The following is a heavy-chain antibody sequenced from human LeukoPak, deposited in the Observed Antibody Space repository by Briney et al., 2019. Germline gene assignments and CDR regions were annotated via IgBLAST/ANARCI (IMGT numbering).Heavy chain of an antibody. CDR2: INPSGGST. Sequence: GASVKVSCKASGYTFTSYFMHWVRQAPGQGLEWMGIINPSGGSTTYAQKFQGRLTTTRDTSTTTVYMELSSLRSDDTAVYYCARGALTIFGVVNSGYYYGMDVWGQGTTVTVSS. CDR1: GYTFTSYF. D-gene: IGHD3-3*01. V-gene: IGHV1-46*01. J-gene: IGHJ6*02. CDR3: ARGALTIFGVVNSGYYYGMDV.